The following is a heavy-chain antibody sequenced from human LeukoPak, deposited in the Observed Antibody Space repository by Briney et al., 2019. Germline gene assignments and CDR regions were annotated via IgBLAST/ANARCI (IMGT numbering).Heavy chain of an antibody. Sequence: SETLSLTCTVSGGSISSYYWSWIRQPPGNGLEWIGYIYYSGSTNYNPSLKSRVTISVDTSKNQFSLKLSSVTAADTAVYYCVRKPRGTRSPDVWGQGTRSPSP. J-gene: IGHJ6*02. CDR3: VRKPRGTRSPDV. V-gene: IGHV4-59*01. CDR2: IYYSGST. D-gene: IGHD1-1*01. CDR1: GGSISSYY.